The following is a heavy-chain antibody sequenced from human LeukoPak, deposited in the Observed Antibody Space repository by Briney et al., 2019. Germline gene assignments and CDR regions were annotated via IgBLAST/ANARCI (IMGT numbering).Heavy chain of an antibody. V-gene: IGHV3-11*06. CDR1: GFTFSDYY. CDR2: ISSSSSYT. Sequence: PGGSLRLSCAASGFTFSDYYMSWIRQAPGKGLEWVSCISSSSSYTNYADSVKGRFTISRDNAKNSLYLQMNSLRAEDTAVYYCARVPTVGDYYFDYWGQGTLVTVSS. J-gene: IGHJ4*02. D-gene: IGHD4-23*01. CDR3: ARVPTVGDYYFDY.